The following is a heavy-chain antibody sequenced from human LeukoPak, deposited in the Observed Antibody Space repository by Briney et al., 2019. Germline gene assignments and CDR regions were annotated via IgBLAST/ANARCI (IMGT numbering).Heavy chain of an antibody. CDR2: ISGSGGST. CDR1: GFTVSNNY. J-gene: IGHJ3*02. CDR3: AKAPRSAHDAFDI. V-gene: IGHV3-23*01. Sequence: GGSLRLSCAAAGFTVSNNYIHWVRQAPGKGLEWVSAISGSGGSTYYADSVKGRFTISRDNSKNTLYLQMNSLRAEDTAVYYCAKAPRSAHDAFDIWGQGTMVTVSS.